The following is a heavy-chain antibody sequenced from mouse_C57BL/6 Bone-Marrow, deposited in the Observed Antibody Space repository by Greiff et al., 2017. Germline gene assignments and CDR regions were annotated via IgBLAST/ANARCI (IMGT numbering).Heavy chain of an antibody. CDR1: GYTFTSYW. D-gene: IGHD1-1*01. J-gene: IGHJ1*03. Sequence: QVQLQQPGAELVMPGASVKLSCKASGYTFTSYWMHWVKQRPGQGLEWIGEIDPSDSYTNYNQKFKGKSTLTVDKSSSTAYMQLSSLTSEDSAVYYCARSRTTVVASDWYFDVWGTGTTVTVSS. CDR3: ARSRTTVVASDWYFDV. V-gene: IGHV1-69*01. CDR2: IDPSDSYT.